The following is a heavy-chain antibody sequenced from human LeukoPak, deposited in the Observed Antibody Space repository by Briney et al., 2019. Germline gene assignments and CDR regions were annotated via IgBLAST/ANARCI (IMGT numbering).Heavy chain of an antibody. CDR2: IIPIFGTA. Sequence: ASVKVSCKASGGTFSSYAISWVRQAPGQGLEWMGVIIPIFGTANYAQKFQGRVTITADESTSTAYMELSSLRSEDTAVYYCARTYCSSTSCLYYFDYWGQGTLVTVSS. CDR3: ARTYCSSTSCLYYFDY. D-gene: IGHD2-2*01. CDR1: GGTFSSYA. V-gene: IGHV1-69*01. J-gene: IGHJ4*02.